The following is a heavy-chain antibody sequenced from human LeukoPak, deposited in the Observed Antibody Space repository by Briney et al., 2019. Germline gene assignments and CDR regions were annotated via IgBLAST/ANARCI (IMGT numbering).Heavy chain of an antibody. CDR2: INHSGST. V-gene: IGHV4-34*01. CDR1: GGSFSGYY. J-gene: IGHJ3*02. CDR3: ARLMVRGVADVFDI. Sequence: PSETLSLTCAVYGGSFSGYYWSWIRQPPGKGLEWIGEINHSGSTNYKPSLKSRVTISVDTSKNQFSLKLSSVTAADTAVYYCARLMVRGVADVFDIWGQGTMVTISS. D-gene: IGHD3-10*01.